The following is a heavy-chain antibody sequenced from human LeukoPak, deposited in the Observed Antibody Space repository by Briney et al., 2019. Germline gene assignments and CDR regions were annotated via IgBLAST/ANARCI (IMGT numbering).Heavy chain of an antibody. Sequence: GGSLRLSCAASGFTFDDYAMHWVRQAPGKGLEWVSGISWNSGSIGYADSVKGRFTISRDNAKNSLYLQMNSLRAEDTALYYCEKDIVGRSYGSGSYSYYFDYWGRGPLATVPS. CDR2: ISWNSGSI. D-gene: IGHD3-10*01. V-gene: IGHV3-9*01. J-gene: IGHJ4*02. CDR3: EKDIVGRSYGSGSYSYYFDY. CDR1: GFTFDDYA.